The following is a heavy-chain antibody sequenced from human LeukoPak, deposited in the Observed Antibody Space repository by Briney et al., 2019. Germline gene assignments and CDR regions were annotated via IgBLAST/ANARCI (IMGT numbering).Heavy chain of an antibody. CDR3: VCHRGFDY. CDR2: ISYDGSNK. V-gene: IGHV3-30*03. CDR1: GFTFSSYG. J-gene: IGHJ4*02. D-gene: IGHD1-14*01. Sequence: PGRSLRLSCAASGFTFSSYGMHWVRQAPGKGLEWVAVISYDGSNKYYADPVKGRFTISRDNSKNTLYLQMNSLRAEDTAVYYCVCHRGFDYWGQGTLVTVSS.